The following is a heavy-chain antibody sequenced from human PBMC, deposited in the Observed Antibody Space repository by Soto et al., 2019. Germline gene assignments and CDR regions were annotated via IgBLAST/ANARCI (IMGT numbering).Heavy chain of an antibody. CDR1: GFTFSSYA. V-gene: IGHV3-30-3*01. CDR2: ISYDGSNK. Sequence: GGSLRLSCAASGFTFSSYAMHLVRQAPGKGLEWVAVISYDGSNKYYADSVKGRFTISRDNSKNTLYLQMNSLRTEDTAVYYCARPLWRDDYNWGYFDLWGRGTLVTVSS. J-gene: IGHJ2*01. CDR3: ARPLWRDDYNWGYFDL. D-gene: IGHD4-4*01.